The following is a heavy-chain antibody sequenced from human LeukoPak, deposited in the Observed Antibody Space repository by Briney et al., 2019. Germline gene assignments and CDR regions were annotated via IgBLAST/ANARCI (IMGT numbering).Heavy chain of an antibody. V-gene: IGHV4-31*03. D-gene: IGHD2-8*01. CDR3: ARGLPRPYAVTLYYFDY. J-gene: IGHJ4*02. Sequence: SETLSLTCTVAGGSISSGGYYWSWIRQHPGKGLEWIGYIYYSGSTYYNPSLKSRVTISVDTSKNQFSLKLSSVTAADTAVYYCARGLPRPYAVTLYYFDYWGQGTLVTVSS. CDR1: GGSISSGGYY. CDR2: IYYSGST.